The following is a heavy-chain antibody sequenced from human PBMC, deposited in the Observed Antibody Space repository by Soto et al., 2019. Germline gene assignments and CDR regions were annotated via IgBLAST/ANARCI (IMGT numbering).Heavy chain of an antibody. Sequence: QVQLVQSGAEVKKPGASVKVSCKASGYTFTSYGISWVRQAPGQGLEWMGWISAYNGNTNYAQKLKGRVTMTTDTSTSTAYMELRSLRSDDTAVYYCARDNLLGYCSGGSCYSSAQFEDYWGQGTLVTVSS. D-gene: IGHD2-15*01. CDR3: ARDNLLGYCSGGSCYSSAQFEDY. CDR2: ISAYNGNT. CDR1: GYTFTSYG. J-gene: IGHJ4*02. V-gene: IGHV1-18*01.